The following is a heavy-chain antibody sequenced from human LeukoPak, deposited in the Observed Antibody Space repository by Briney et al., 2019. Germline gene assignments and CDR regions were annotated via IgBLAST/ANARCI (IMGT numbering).Heavy chain of an antibody. CDR2: IRYDGSNK. J-gene: IGHJ4*02. Sequence: GGSLRLSCAASGFTFSSYGMHWVRQAPGKGLEWVAFIRYDGSNKYYADSVKGRFTISRDNSKNTLYLQMNSLRAEDTAVYYCAKIPLWELLVSYFDNWGQGTLVTVSS. CDR1: GFTFSSYG. V-gene: IGHV3-30*02. CDR3: AKIPLWELLVSYFDN. D-gene: IGHD1-26*01.